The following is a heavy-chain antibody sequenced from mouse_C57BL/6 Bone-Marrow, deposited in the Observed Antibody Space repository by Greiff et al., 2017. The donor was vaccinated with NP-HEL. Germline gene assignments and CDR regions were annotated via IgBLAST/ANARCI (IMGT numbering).Heavy chain of an antibody. D-gene: IGHD2-5*01. Sequence: QVQLKESGPGLVAPSQRLSITCTVSGFSLTSYAISWVRQPPGKGLEWIGVIWTGGGTNYNSDLKSRLSISKDNSKSQVFLKMNSLQTDDTARYYCARKGSNSGYFDYWGQGTTLTVSS. CDR2: IWTGGGT. V-gene: IGHV2-9-1*01. J-gene: IGHJ2*01. CDR3: ARKGSNSGYFDY. CDR1: GFSLTSYA.